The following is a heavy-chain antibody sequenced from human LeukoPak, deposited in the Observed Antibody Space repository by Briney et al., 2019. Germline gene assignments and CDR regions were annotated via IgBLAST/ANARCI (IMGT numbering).Heavy chain of an antibody. V-gene: IGHV1-2*02. CDR3: ARTPGYSDYDPFDY. CDR2: INPNSGGT. D-gene: IGHD5-12*01. J-gene: IGHJ4*02. CDR1: GYTFTGYY. Sequence: ASVKVSCKASGYTFTGYYMHWVRQAPGQGLEWMGWINPNSGGTNYAQKFQGRVTMTRDTSISTAYMELSRLRSDDTAVYYCARTPGYSDYDPFDYWGQGILVTVSS.